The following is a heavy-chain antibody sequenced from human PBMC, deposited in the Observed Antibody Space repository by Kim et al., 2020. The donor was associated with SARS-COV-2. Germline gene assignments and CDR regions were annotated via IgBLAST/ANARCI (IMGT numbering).Heavy chain of an antibody. D-gene: IGHD3-16*01. Sequence: SETLSLTCTVSGGSISSSSYYWGWIRQPPGKGLEWIGSIYYSGSTYYNPSLKSRVTISVDTSKNQFSLKLSSVTAADTAVYYCARHSSGGGSMGIDYWGQGTLVTVSS. CDR1: GGSISSSSYY. J-gene: IGHJ4*02. CDR3: ARHSSGGGSMGIDY. CDR2: IYYSGST. V-gene: IGHV4-39*01.